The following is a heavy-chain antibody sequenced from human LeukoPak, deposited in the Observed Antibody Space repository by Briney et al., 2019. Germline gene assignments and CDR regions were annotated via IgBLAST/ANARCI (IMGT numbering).Heavy chain of an antibody. Sequence: KPSETLSLTCTVSGGSISTYSWSWIRQPPGKGLEWIGYIYYSGNTNYNPSLKSRVTISVDTSKNQFSLKLSSVTAADTAVYYCARATETTVVGPIYAFDIWGQGTMVTVSS. CDR2: IYYSGNT. CDR1: GGSISTYS. CDR3: ARATETTVVGPIYAFDI. J-gene: IGHJ3*02. D-gene: IGHD4-23*01. V-gene: IGHV4-59*01.